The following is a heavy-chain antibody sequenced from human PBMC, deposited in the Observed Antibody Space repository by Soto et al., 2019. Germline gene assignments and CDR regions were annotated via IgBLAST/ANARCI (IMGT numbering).Heavy chain of an antibody. J-gene: IGHJ5*02. Sequence: SETLSLTCSVSTYSISSGFFWGWIRQPPGKGLEWIGSIFYTGDTYYNPSLKSRITMSVDTSRSQFSLKLTSLTAADTAVYYCARDTNSLDPWGQGILVTVSS. D-gene: IGHD1-1*01. CDR2: IFYTGDT. CDR1: TYSISSGFF. CDR3: ARDTNSLDP. V-gene: IGHV4-38-2*02.